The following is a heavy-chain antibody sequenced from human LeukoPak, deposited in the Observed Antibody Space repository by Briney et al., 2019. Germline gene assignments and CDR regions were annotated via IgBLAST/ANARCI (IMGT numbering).Heavy chain of an antibody. V-gene: IGHV4-39*01. CDR2: IYYSGST. CDR1: GGSISSSSYY. J-gene: IGHJ1*01. D-gene: IGHD3-22*01. CDR3: ARQFYESRSPHAKYFQQ. Sequence: SETLSLTCSVSGGSISSSSYYWGWIRQAPGRGLEWIANIYYSGSTYYSPSLKSRVTISVDTSKNQFSLKLNSVTAADTAVYYCARQFYESRSPHAKYFQQWGQGTPVTVSS.